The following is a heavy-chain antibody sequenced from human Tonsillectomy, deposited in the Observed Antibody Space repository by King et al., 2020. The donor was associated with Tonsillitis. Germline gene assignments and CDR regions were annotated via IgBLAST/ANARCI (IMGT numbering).Heavy chain of an antibody. CDR2: ISYDGSNT. D-gene: IGHD3-9*01. J-gene: IGHJ6*03. Sequence: VQLVESGGGVVQPGRSLNLSCAASGFTFSRSDMHWVRQAPGKGLECVAVISYDGSNTYYADSVKGRFTISRDNSKNTLYLQMNDLRAEDTAVFYCARPAHSAILTGYATPEHYYYYMDVWGKGTTVTVSS. V-gene: IGHV3-30*03. CDR1: GFTFSRSD. CDR3: ARPAHSAILTGYATPEHYYYYMDV.